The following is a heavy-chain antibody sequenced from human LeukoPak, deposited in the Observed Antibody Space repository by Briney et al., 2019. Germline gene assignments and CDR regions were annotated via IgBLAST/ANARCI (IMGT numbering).Heavy chain of an antibody. Sequence: SETLSLTCTVSGGSISSYYWSWIRQPPGKGLEWIGYIYYSGSTNYNPSLKSRVTISVDTSKNQFSLKLRSMTAADTAVYYCAREWNAFDIWGQGTMVTVSS. V-gene: IGHV4-59*01. CDR2: IYYSGST. J-gene: IGHJ3*02. D-gene: IGHD5-12*01. CDR3: AREWNAFDI. CDR1: GGSISSYY.